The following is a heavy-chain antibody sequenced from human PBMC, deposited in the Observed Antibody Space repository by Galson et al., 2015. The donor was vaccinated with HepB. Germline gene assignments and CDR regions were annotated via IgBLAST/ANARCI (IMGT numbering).Heavy chain of an antibody. CDR3: ASVPVQSYNLYWYFDL. J-gene: IGHJ2*01. Sequence: ETLSLTCTVSGGSISSSNYYWGWIRQPPGKGLQWIGSIYYSGSTYYNPSLKSRVTISVDTSKNQLSLKLRSVTAADTAVYYCASVPVQSYNLYWYFDLWGRGTLVTVSS. V-gene: IGHV4-39*01. CDR2: IYYSGST. D-gene: IGHD1-14*01. CDR1: GGSISSSNYY.